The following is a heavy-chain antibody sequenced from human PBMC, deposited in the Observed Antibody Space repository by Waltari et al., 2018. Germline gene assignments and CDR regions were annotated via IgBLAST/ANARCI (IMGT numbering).Heavy chain of an antibody. J-gene: IGHJ4*02. CDR2: MYTSGST. CDR3: ARYSLPHCSSTSCYAMGDY. V-gene: IGHV4-61*02. Sequence: QVQLQESGPGLVKPSQTLSLTCTVSGGSISSGSSYWSWIRQPAGKGLGWMWRMYTSGSTNYSPSLKSRVTVSVDTSKNQFSLKLSSVTAADTAVYYCARYSLPHCSSTSCYAMGDYWGQGTLVTVSS. CDR1: GGSISSGSSY. D-gene: IGHD2-2*01.